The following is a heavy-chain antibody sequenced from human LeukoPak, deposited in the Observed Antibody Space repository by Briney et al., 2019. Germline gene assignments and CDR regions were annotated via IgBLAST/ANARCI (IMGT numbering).Heavy chain of an antibody. D-gene: IGHD6-19*01. J-gene: IGHJ4*02. V-gene: IGHV1-18*01. CDR2: ISAYNGNT. CDR1: GYTFTSYG. CDR3: AREVAGRPHPPTN. Sequence: ASVKVSCKASGYTFTSYGISRVRQAPGQGLEWMGWISAYNGNTNYAQKLQGRVTMTTDTSTSTAYMELRSLGSDDTAVYYCAREVAGRPHPPTNWGQGTLVTVSS.